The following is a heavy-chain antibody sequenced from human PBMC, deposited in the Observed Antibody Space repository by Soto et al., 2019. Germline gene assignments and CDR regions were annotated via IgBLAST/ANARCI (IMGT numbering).Heavy chain of an antibody. CDR1: GGSISSYY. D-gene: IGHD6-13*01. Sequence: SETLSLTCTVSGGSISSYYWSWIRQPPGKGLEWIGYIYYSGSTNYNPSLKSRVTISVDRSKNQFSLRLSSATAADTAVYYCARTSSSWYYFDFWGQGTLVTVSS. V-gene: IGHV4-59*12. CDR3: ARTSSSWYYFDF. CDR2: IYYSGST. J-gene: IGHJ4*02.